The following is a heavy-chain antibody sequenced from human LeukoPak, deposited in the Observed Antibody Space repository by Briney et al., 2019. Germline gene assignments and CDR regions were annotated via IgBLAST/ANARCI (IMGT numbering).Heavy chain of an antibody. CDR3: AIRSSRWYFHY. CDR1: GFNLSDYY. J-gene: IGHJ4*02. V-gene: IGHV3-11*01. Sequence: GGSLRLSCAASGFNLSDYYMSWIRQAPGKGLEWVSYISSGGRTIYYADSVKGRFTISRDSAKNSLYLQMNSLRAEDTAVYYCAIRSSRWYFHYWGQGTLVTVSS. CDR2: ISSGGRTI. D-gene: IGHD2-2*01.